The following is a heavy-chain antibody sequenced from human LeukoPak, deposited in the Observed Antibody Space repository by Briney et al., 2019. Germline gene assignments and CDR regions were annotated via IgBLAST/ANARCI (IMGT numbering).Heavy chain of an antibody. J-gene: IGHJ4*02. CDR3: ASGGIAARRGDY. Sequence: ASVKVSCKVSGYTLTELSMHWVRQAHGKGLEWMGGFDPEDGETIYAQKFQGRVTMTEDTSTDTAYMELSSLRSEDTAVYYCASGGIAARRGDYWGQGTLVTVSS. V-gene: IGHV1-24*01. D-gene: IGHD6-6*01. CDR2: FDPEDGET. CDR1: GYTLTELS.